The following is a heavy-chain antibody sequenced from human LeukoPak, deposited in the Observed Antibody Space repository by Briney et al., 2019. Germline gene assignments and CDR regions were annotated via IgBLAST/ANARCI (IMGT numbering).Heavy chain of an antibody. CDR2: INEDGSEK. CDR3: GKDMSPGGLDN. V-gene: IGHV3-7*03. Sequence: GGSLRLSCAASGFTFRSHWMSWVRQAPGKGLEWVANINEDGSEKYYVDSVKGRFTISRDNAKNSLYLQMNSLRAEDTALYYCGKDMSPGGLDNWGQGTLVTVSS. J-gene: IGHJ4*02. CDR1: GFTFRSHW. D-gene: IGHD3-10*01.